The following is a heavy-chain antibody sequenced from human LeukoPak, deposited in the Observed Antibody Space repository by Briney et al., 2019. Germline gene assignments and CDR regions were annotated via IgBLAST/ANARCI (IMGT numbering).Heavy chain of an antibody. D-gene: IGHD3-16*02. CDR1: GYTFTGYY. J-gene: IGHJ4*02. CDR2: INPNSGGT. Sequence: ASVKVSCKASGYTFTGYYMHWVRQPPGQGLEWMGWINPNSGGTNYAQKFQGRVTMTRDTSISTAYMELSRLRSDDTAVYYCARVGMITFGGVIAPYDYWGQGTLVTVSS. CDR3: ARVGMITFGGVIAPYDY. V-gene: IGHV1-2*02.